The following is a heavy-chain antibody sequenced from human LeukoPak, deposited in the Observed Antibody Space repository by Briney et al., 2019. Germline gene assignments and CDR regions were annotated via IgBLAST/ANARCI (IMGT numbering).Heavy chain of an antibody. CDR3: AKVSELATTFDYFDY. V-gene: IGHV3-23*01. Sequence: SGGSLRLSCAASGFIFSNYAMSWVRQAPGKGLEWVSGISGSGGNTYYADSVKGRFTISRDNSKNTLSLQMDSLRTEDTAMYYCAKVSELATTFDYFDYWGRGSMVTVSS. J-gene: IGHJ4*02. D-gene: IGHD5-12*01. CDR1: GFIFSNYA. CDR2: ISGSGGNT.